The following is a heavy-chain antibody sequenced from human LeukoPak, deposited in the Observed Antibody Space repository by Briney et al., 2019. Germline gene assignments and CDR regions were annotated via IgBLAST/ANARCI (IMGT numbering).Heavy chain of an antibody. Sequence: ASVKVSCKASGYTFTGYYIHWVRQAPGQGLEWMAWINPNSGATNYAQKFQGRVSMTRDTSISTAYMELSRLRSDDTAVYYCATEVTDWGQGTLVTVSS. J-gene: IGHJ4*02. CDR2: INPNSGAT. CDR3: ATEVTD. D-gene: IGHD5-18*01. V-gene: IGHV1-2*02. CDR1: GYTFTGYY.